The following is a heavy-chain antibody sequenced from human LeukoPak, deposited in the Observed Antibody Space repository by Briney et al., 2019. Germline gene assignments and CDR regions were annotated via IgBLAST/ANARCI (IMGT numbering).Heavy chain of an antibody. Sequence: SETLSLTCAVYGGSLSNYYWSWIRQPPGKGLEWIGEINHTGDTQYNPSLKSRVTVSVDTSKNQFSLKMTSVTAADTAVYYCARGPDSGSYYAWFDPWGPGTLVTVSS. CDR3: ARGPDSGSYYAWFDP. CDR1: GGSLSNYY. J-gene: IGHJ5*02. D-gene: IGHD1-26*01. CDR2: INHTGDT. V-gene: IGHV4-34*01.